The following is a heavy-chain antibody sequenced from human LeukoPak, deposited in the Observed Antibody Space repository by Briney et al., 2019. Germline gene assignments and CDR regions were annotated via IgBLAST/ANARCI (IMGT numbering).Heavy chain of an antibody. CDR3: AKDHYYDSSGLADY. CDR1: GFTFDDYA. J-gene: IGHJ4*02. CDR2: ISWNSGSI. D-gene: IGHD3-22*01. V-gene: IGHV3-9*01. Sequence: PGRSLRLSCAASGFTFDDYAMHWVRQAPGKGLEWVSGISWNSGSIGYADSVKGRFTISRDNAKNSLYLQMNSLRAEDTALYYCAKDHYYDSSGLADYWGQGTLVTVSS.